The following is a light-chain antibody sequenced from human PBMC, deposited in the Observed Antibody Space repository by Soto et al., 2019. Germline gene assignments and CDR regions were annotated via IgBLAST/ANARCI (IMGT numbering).Light chain of an antibody. CDR1: QSISTY. CDR2: AAS. V-gene: IGKV1-39*01. J-gene: IGKJ5*01. Sequence: IQLTQSPSSLSSSVGDRVTITCRASQSISTYLNWYQQKPGKAPKLLSYAASSLQSGVPSRFSGSGSGTGFTLTISSLKPEDFETYYCQQSYSTPITFGQGTRLEIK. CDR3: QQSYSTPIT.